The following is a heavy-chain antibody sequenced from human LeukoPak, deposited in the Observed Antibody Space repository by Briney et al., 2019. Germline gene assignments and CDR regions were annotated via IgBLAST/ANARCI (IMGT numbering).Heavy chain of an antibody. CDR3: ARVQPHYYDSSGYPPDY. Sequence: GGSLRLSCAASGFTFSDYYMSWIRQAPGKGLEWVSYISSSGSTIYYADSVKGRFTISRDNAKNSLYLQMNSLRVEDTAVYYCARVQPHYYDSSGYPPDYWGQGTLVTVSS. CDR1: GFTFSDYY. D-gene: IGHD3-22*01. V-gene: IGHV3-11*01. CDR2: ISSSGSTI. J-gene: IGHJ4*02.